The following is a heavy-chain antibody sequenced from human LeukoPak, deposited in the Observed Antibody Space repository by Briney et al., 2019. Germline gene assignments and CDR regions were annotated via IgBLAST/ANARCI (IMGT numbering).Heavy chain of an antibody. CDR3: ARDDFWSGYYMDY. CDR2: INHSGST. Sequence: PSETLSLTCTVSGGSISSYYWSWIRQPPGKGLEWIGEINHSGSTNYNPSLKSRVTISVDTSKNQFSLKLSSVTAADTAVYYCARDDFWSGYYMDYWGQGTLVTVSS. V-gene: IGHV4-34*01. D-gene: IGHD3-3*01. CDR1: GGSISSYY. J-gene: IGHJ4*02.